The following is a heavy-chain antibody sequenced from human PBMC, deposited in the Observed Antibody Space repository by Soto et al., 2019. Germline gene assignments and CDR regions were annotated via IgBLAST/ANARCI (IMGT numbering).Heavy chain of an antibody. J-gene: IGHJ6*02. V-gene: IGHV1-69*12. D-gene: IGHD2-2*01. Sequence: QVQLVQSGAEVKKPGSSVKVSCKASGGTFSSYAISWVRQAPGQGLEWMGGIIPIFGTANYAQQFQGRVTITADEPTSTAYMELSSLRSEDTAVYYCARHVPAAGYYYGMDVWGQGTTVTVSS. CDR1: GGTFSSYA. CDR2: IIPIFGTA. CDR3: ARHVPAAGYYYGMDV.